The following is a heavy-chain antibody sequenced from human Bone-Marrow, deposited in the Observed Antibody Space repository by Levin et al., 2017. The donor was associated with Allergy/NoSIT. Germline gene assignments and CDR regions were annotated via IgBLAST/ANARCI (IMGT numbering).Heavy chain of an antibody. D-gene: IGHD1-14*01. J-gene: IGHJ3*02. V-gene: IGHV4-31*03. CDR3: ARDLGIAVHDAFDI. CDR2: IYYSGNT. CDR1: GGSISSGGYY. Sequence: SETLSLTCTVSGGSISSGGYYWSWIRQHPGKGLEWIGYIYYSGNTYYNPSLKSRVTISVDTSKNQFSLKLSSVTAADTAVYYCARDLGIAVHDAFDIWGQGTMVTVSS.